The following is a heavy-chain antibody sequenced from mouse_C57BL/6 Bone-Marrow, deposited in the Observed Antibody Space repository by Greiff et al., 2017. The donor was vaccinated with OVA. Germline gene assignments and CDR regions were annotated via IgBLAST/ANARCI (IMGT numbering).Heavy chain of an antibody. CDR2: INPNNGGT. J-gene: IGHJ4*01. D-gene: IGHD2-4*01. CDR3: ARCYYDYDDYAMDY. V-gene: IGHV1-18*01. Sequence: EVQLQQSGPELVKPGASVKIPCKASGYTFTDYNMDWVKQSHGKSLEWIGDINPNNGGTIYNQKFKGKATLTVDKSSSTAYMELRSLTSEDTAVYYCARCYYDYDDYAMDYWGQGTSVTVSS. CDR1: GYTFTDYN.